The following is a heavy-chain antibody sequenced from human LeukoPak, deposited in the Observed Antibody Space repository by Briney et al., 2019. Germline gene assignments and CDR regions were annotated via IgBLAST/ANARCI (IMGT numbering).Heavy chain of an antibody. D-gene: IGHD3-3*01. V-gene: IGHV1-46*01. CDR2: INPSGGST. CDR3: AKDVHRKIFGVVTYYYYGMDV. Sequence: ASVKVSCKASGYTFTSYYMHWVRQAPGQGLEWMRIINPSGGSTSYAQKFQGRVTMTRDTSTSTVYMELSSLRSEDTAVYYCAKDVHRKIFGVVTYYYYGMDVWGQGTTVTVSS. J-gene: IGHJ6*02. CDR1: GYTFTSYY.